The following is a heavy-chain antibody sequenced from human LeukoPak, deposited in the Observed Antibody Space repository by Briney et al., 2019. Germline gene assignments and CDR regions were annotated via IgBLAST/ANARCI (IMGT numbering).Heavy chain of an antibody. CDR1: GGSISSSSYY. CDR3: ARLLNMVRDRYYYYFGMDG. D-gene: IGHD3-10*01. J-gene: IGHJ6*01. V-gene: IGHV4-39*01. Sequence: PSETLSLTCTVSGGSISSSSYYWGWIRQPPGKGLEWIVSIYYSGSTYYNPSLKSRVTISVDTSKNQFSLKLSSVTAADTAVYYCARLLNMVRDRYYYYFGMDGWGQGTTVTV. CDR2: IYYSGST.